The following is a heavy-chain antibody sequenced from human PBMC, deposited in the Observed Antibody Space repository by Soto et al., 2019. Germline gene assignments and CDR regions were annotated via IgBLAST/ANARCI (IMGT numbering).Heavy chain of an antibody. CDR2: IIPIFGTA. D-gene: IGHD3-10*01. CDR1: GGTFSSYA. Sequence: QVQLVQSGAEVKKPGSSVKVSCKASGGTFSSYAISWVRQAPGQGLEWMGGIIPIFGTANYAQKFQGRVTITADESTSTAYMELSSLRSEDTAVYYCARASAMVRGVISPDYYYGMDVWGQGTTVTVSS. CDR3: ARASAMVRGVISPDYYYGMDV. V-gene: IGHV1-69*12. J-gene: IGHJ6*02.